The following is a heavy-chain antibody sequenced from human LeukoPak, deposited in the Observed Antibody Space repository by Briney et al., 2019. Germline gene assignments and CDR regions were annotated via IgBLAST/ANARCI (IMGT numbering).Heavy chain of an antibody. V-gene: IGHV4-39*07. D-gene: IGHD3-22*01. CDR3: ARGDSSGYYQSYFDY. Sequence: SETLSLTCSVSGGSIRSSSSYWGWIRQPPGKGLEWIGSIYYSGSTYYNPSLKSRITISVDTSKNQFSLKLSSVPAADTAVYYCARGDSSGYYQSYFDYWGQGTLVTVSS. CDR1: GGSIRSSSSY. CDR2: IYYSGST. J-gene: IGHJ4*02.